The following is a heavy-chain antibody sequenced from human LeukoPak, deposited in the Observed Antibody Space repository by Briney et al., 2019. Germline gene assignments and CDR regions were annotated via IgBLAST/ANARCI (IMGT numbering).Heavy chain of an antibody. CDR1: EGTFSSYA. V-gene: IGHV1-69*13. CDR2: IIPIFGTA. CDR3: ARGDDSSATDAFDI. Sequence: GASVKVSCKASEGTFSSYAISWVRQAPGQGLEWMGGIIPIFGTANYAQKFQGRVTITADESTSTAYMELSSLRSEDTAVYYCARGDDSSATDAFDIWGQGQWSPSLQ. J-gene: IGHJ3*02. D-gene: IGHD3-22*01.